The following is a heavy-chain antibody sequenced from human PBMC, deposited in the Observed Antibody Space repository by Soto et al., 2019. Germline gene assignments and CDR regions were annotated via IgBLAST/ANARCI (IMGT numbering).Heavy chain of an antibody. Sequence: GASVKVSCKASGYTFRNYYIHWVRQAPGQGLEWMGPINPSGGATSYSQRFQGRVTITKDSSTSTVYMELSSLGSEDTAVYYCGRAFDRSGLYWGQGTLVTVSS. J-gene: IGHJ4*02. CDR3: GRAFDRSGLY. CDR1: GYTFRNYY. D-gene: IGHD3-22*01. CDR2: INPSGGAT. V-gene: IGHV1-46*01.